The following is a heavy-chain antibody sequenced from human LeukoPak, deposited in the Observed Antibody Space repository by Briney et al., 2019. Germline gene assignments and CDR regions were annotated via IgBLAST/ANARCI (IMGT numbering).Heavy chain of an antibody. V-gene: IGHV4-34*01. J-gene: IGHJ3*02. CDR2: INHSGST. D-gene: IGHD6-13*01. CDR1: GGSFSGYY. CDR3: ARAGGAAAGTDDAFDI. Sequence: SETLSLTCAVYGGSFSGYYWSWIRQPPGKGLEWIGEINHSGSTNYNPSLKSRVTISVDTSKNQFSLKLSSVTAADTAVYYCARAGGAAAGTDDAFDIWGQGTMVTVSS.